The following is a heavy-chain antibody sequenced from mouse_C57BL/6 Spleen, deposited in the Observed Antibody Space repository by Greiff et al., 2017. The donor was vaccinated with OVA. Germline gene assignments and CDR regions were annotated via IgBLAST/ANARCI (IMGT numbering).Heavy chain of an antibody. J-gene: IGHJ4*01. CDR3: ARPYGGAMDY. D-gene: IGHD1-1*01. CDR1: GYTFTSYW. Sequence: VQLQQPGAELVNPGASVKMSCKASGYTFTSYWITWVKQRPGQGLEWIGDINPGSGSTNYNEKFKSKATLTVDTSSSTAYMQRSSLTSEDSADYCGARPYGGAMDYWGQGTSVTVAS. V-gene: IGHV1-55*01. CDR2: INPGSGST.